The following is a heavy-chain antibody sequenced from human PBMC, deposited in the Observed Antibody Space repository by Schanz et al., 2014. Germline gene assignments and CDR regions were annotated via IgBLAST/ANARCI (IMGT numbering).Heavy chain of an antibody. V-gene: IGHV3-66*01. Sequence: DVQLVESGGGLVQPGGSLRLSCAASGFSVSSHFMTWVRQAPGKGLEWVSLIYSGGDTNYAGSVKGRFTISRDGSKNTLYLQMNSLRAEDTAVYYCARKTDSSGTGDYWGQGTLVTVSS. CDR2: IYSGGDT. D-gene: IGHD6-19*01. CDR1: GFSVSSHF. CDR3: ARKTDSSGTGDY. J-gene: IGHJ4*02.